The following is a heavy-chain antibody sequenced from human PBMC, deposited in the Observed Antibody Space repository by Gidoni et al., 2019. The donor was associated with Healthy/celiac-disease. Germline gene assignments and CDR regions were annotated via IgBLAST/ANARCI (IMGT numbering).Heavy chain of an antibody. J-gene: IGHJ4*02. CDR3: ARGGGVGCYYY. CDR2: ISSSSSYI. V-gene: IGHV3-21*01. CDR1: GFTFSSSS. Sequence: EVQLVESGGGLVKPVGSLRLSCAASGFTFSSSSMNWVRQAPGKVLEWVSSISSSSSYIYYADSVKGRFTISRDNAKNSLYLQMNSLRAEDTAVYYCARGGGVGCYYYWGQGTLVTVSS. D-gene: IGHD2-15*01.